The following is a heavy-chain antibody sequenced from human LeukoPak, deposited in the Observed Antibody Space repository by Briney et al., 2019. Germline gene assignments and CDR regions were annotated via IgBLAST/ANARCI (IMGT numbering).Heavy chain of an antibody. D-gene: IGHD1-7*01. CDR1: GYTFTSYD. Sequence: GASVKVSCKASGYTFTSYDINWVRQATGQGLEWMGWMNPNSGNTGYAQKFQGRVTMTRNTSISTAHIELSSLRSEATAVYYSARFNYATYATHAFDIWGQGTMVTVSS. J-gene: IGHJ3*02. CDR3: ARFNYATYATHAFDI. V-gene: IGHV1-8*01. CDR2: MNPNSGNT.